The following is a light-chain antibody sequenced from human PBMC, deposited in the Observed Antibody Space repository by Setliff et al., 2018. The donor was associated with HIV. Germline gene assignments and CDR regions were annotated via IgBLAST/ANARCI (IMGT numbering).Light chain of an antibody. V-gene: IGLV2-14*01. CDR3: CSNTGSNTYV. CDR2: EVS. Sequence: QSVLTQPASVSGSPGQSITISCTGTSSDVGGYNHVSWYQLRPGKAPKLMIYEVSNRPSGVSNRFSGSKSGNTASLTISGLQAEDEADYYCCSNTGSNTYVFGTGTKVTVL. J-gene: IGLJ1*01. CDR1: SSDVGGYNH.